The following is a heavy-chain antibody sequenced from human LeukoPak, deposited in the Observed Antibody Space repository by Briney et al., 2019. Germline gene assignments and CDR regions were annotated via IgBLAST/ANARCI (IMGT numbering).Heavy chain of an antibody. J-gene: IGHJ5*02. CDR2: ISSSSDYI. V-gene: IGHV3-21*01. Sequence: KAGGSLRLSCAASGFNFRSYNMNWVRQAPGKGLDWVSSISSSSDYIYYADPVKGRCTISRDNAKNSLYLQMKSLRAEDTAVYYCAREKTSQNIVTRKTYNWFDPWGQGTLVTVSS. CDR3: AREKTSQNIVTRKTYNWFDP. D-gene: IGHD2/OR15-2a*01. CDR1: GFNFRSYN.